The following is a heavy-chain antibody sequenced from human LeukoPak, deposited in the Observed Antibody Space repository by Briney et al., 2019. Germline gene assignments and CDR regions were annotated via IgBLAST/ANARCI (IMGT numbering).Heavy chain of an antibody. D-gene: IGHD4-11*01. Sequence: SETLSLTCTVSGGSIITYYWSWIRQPPGKGLEWIGYIYYSGSTNYNPSLKSRGTISVDTSKNQFSLKLTSVTAADTAMYYCARDYSNYIMDYWGQGTLVTVSS. J-gene: IGHJ4*02. CDR1: GGSIITYY. V-gene: IGHV4-59*01. CDR2: IYYSGST. CDR3: ARDYSNYIMDY.